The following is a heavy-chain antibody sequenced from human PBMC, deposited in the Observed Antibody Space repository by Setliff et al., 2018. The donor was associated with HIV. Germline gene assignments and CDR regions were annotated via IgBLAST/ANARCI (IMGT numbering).Heavy chain of an antibody. CDR3: ARDVSWRVRTYIDY. J-gene: IGHJ4*02. D-gene: IGHD3-3*01. V-gene: IGHV3-21*01. CDR2: ISSSSSYI. Sequence: GGSLRLSCAASGFTFSSYGMHWVRQAPGKGLEWVSSISSSSSYIYYADSVKGRFTISRDNAKNSLYLQMNSLTAEDTAVYYCARDVSWRVRTYIDYWGQGALVTVSS. CDR1: GFTFSSYG.